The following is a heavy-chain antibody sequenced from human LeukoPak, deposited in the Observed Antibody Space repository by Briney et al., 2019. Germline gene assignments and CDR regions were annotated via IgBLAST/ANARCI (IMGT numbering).Heavy chain of an antibody. V-gene: IGHV4-34*01. CDR1: GVTFSGYY. D-gene: IGHD2-2*01. Sequence: PSETLSLTCAVYGVTFSGYYWSWLRQPPGKGLEWIGEINNSGSTNYNPSLKSGVTISVDTTKNQFSLKLSTVTGGERSVYYCVRGPSYCSSTSCRYDYWGQGTLVTVSS. J-gene: IGHJ4*02. CDR2: INNSGST. CDR3: VRGPSYCSSTSCRYDY.